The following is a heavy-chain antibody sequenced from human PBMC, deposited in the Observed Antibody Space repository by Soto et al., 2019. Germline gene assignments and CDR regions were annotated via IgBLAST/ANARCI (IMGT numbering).Heavy chain of an antibody. CDR1: GFTFSSYA. Sequence: GSLRLSCAASGFTFSSYAMSWVRQAPGKGLEWVSAISGSGGSTYYADSVKGRFTISRDNSKNTLYLQMNSLRAEDTAVYYCAKSRWLLMDRNWFDPWGQGTLVTVSS. CDR2: ISGSGGST. D-gene: IGHD3-22*01. J-gene: IGHJ5*02. CDR3: AKSRWLLMDRNWFDP. V-gene: IGHV3-23*01.